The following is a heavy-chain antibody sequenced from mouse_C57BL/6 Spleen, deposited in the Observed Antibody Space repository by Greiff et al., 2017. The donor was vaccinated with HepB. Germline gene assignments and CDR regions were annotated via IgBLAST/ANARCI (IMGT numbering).Heavy chain of an antibody. CDR1: GYTFTDYN. Sequence: EVQLQQSGPELVKPGASVKMSCKASGYTFTDYNMHWVKQSHGKSLEWIGYINPNNGGTSYNQKFKGKATLTVNKSSSTAYMELRSLTSEDSAVYYCARSAYYGSSYAMDYWGQGTSVTVSS. D-gene: IGHD1-1*01. CDR3: ARSAYYGSSYAMDY. CDR2: INPNNGGT. V-gene: IGHV1-22*01. J-gene: IGHJ4*01.